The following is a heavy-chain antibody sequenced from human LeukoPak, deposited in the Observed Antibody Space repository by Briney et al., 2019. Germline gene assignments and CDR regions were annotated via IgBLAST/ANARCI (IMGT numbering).Heavy chain of an antibody. V-gene: IGHV1-18*01. CDR1: GFTFTSFG. CDR3: ARDGLGYDLGLRLGDSTPDY. CDR2: ISGYNGDT. Sequence: ASVSLSCTPSGFTFTSFGISWVRRAPGQGLEWMAWISGYNGDTKYAQNFQGRVTMTTDTPTSIVYMEVRSLRSDDTAVYYCARDGLGYDLGLRLGDSTPDYWGQGTLVTVSS. J-gene: IGHJ4*02. D-gene: IGHD3-16*01.